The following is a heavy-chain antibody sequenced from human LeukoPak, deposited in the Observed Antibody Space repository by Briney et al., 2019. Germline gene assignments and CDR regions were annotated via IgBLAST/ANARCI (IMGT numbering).Heavy chain of an antibody. D-gene: IGHD6-6*01. J-gene: IGHJ5*02. Sequence: SETLSLTCAVYGGSFSGYYWSWIRQPPGKGLEWIGEINHSGSTNYNPSLKSRVTISVDTSKNQFSLKLSSVTAADTAVYYCARNAYSSSSGDWFDPWGQGTLVTVSS. CDR2: INHSGST. V-gene: IGHV4-34*01. CDR3: ARNAYSSSSGDWFDP. CDR1: GGSFSGYY.